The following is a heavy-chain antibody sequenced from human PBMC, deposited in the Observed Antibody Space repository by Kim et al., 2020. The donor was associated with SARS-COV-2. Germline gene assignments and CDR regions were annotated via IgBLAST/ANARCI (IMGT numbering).Heavy chain of an antibody. J-gene: IGHJ5*02. D-gene: IGHD3-10*01. V-gene: IGHV7-4-1*02. CDR3: ARVGVQGVIITWFDP. Sequence: ASVKVSCKASGYTFTSYAMNWVRQAPEQGLEWMGWINTNTGNPTYAQGFTGRFVFSLDTSVSTAYLQISSLKAEDTAVYYCARVGVQGVIITWFDPWGQGTLVTVSS. CDR1: GYTFTSYA. CDR2: INTNTGNP.